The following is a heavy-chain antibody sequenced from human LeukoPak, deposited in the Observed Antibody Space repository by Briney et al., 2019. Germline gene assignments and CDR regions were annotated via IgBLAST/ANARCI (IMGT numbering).Heavy chain of an antibody. CDR3: ARGPRRIAARPIAPFDY. V-gene: IGHV4-59*01. J-gene: IGHJ4*02. CDR2: IYYSGST. CDR1: GGSISSYY. D-gene: IGHD6-6*01. Sequence: PSETLSLTCTVSGGSISSYYWSRIRQPPGKGLEWIGYIYYSGSTNYNPSLKSRVTISVDTSKDQFSLKLSSVTAADTAVYYCARGPRRIAARPIAPFDYWGQGTLVTVSS.